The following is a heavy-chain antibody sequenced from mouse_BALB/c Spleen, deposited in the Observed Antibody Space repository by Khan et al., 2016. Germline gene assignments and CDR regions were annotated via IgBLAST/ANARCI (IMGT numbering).Heavy chain of an antibody. CDR3: ARGGGAPMDY. CDR1: GFNIKDTY. V-gene: IGHV14-3*02. J-gene: IGHJ4*01. CDR2: IDPANGNT. Sequence: VQLQQSGAELVKPGASVRLSCTTSGFNIKDTYMHWVKQRPEQGLEWIGRIDPANGNTKYDPKFQGKATITADTSSNTAYLQLSSLTSEDTAVYYWARGGGAPMDYWGQGTSVTVSS.